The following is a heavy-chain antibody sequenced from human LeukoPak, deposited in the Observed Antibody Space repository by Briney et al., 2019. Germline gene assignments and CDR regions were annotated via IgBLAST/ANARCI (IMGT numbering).Heavy chain of an antibody. CDR1: GGSISSYY. V-gene: IGHV4-59*01. CDR3: ARDLYDFWSGYFGGRWFDP. Sequence: PSETLSLTCTVSGGSISSYYWSWIRQPPGKGLEWIRYIYYSGSTNYNPSLKSRVTISVDTSKNQFSLKLSSVTAADTAVYYCARDLYDFWSGYFGGRWFDPWGQGTLVTVSS. D-gene: IGHD3-3*01. CDR2: IYYSGST. J-gene: IGHJ5*02.